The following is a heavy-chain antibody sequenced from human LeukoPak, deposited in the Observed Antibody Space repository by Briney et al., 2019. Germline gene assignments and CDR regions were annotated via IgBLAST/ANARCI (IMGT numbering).Heavy chain of an antibody. D-gene: IGHD3-22*01. Sequence: VASVKVSCKASRGTFSSYGISWVRQAPGQGLEWMGGVIAIFGRVKYGQKFQGSATITTDESTSTAYMELSSLTSEDTGVYYCARGELGDSSGFSFFDYWGQGTLVTVSS. CDR2: VIAIFGRV. V-gene: IGHV1-69*05. CDR3: ARGELGDSSGFSFFDY. J-gene: IGHJ4*02. CDR1: RGTFSSYG.